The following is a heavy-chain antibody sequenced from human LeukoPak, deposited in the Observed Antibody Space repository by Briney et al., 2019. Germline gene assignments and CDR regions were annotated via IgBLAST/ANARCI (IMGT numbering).Heavy chain of an antibody. V-gene: IGHV3-7*01. J-gene: IGHJ3*01. CDR3: AREGMVRGVPDAFDL. CDR1: GFTFSSYW. D-gene: IGHD3-10*01. Sequence: GGSLRLSCAASGFTFSSYWMDWVRQVSGKGLEWVGNIKQDNIGKYFVGSVKGRFAISRDNAKNSLYLQMNSLRVEDTAVYYCAREGMVRGVPDAFDLWGQGTMVTVSS. CDR2: IKQDNIGK.